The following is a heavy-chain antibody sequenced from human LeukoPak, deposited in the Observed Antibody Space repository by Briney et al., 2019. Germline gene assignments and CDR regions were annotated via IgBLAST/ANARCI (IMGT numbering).Heavy chain of an antibody. CDR1: GFSLSDYW. V-gene: IGHV3-7*01. J-gene: IGHJ4*02. Sequence: QPGGSLRLSCAGSGFSLSDYWMSWVRQAPGKGLEWVANMDQDGSDKNYVGAVKGRFTISRDDAKNSLYLQMNSLRAEDTAVYYCARDEGLGYSYGPRDPLDYWGQGTLVTVSS. CDR3: ARDEGLGYSYGPRDPLDY. CDR2: MDQDGSDK. D-gene: IGHD5-18*01.